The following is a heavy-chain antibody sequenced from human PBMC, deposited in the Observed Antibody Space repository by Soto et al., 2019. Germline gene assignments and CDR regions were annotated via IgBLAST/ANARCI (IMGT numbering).Heavy chain of an antibody. V-gene: IGHV1-18*04. Sequence: ALVKVPCQDSGYTSTSYGISWGPQAPGQGVVWMGWICGYNAHPHYAQKLQGRVTTTTXTXTRXGXMKVXSLRSDDTDVYYCARALSGSEGSGMDVWG. CDR2: ICGYNAHP. CDR1: GYTSTSYG. D-gene: IGHD3-10*01. CDR3: ARALSGSEGSGMDV. J-gene: IGHJ6*02.